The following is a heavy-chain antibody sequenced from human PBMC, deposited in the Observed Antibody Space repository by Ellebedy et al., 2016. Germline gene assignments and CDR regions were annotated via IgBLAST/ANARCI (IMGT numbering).Heavy chain of an antibody. CDR2: IDHTGNT. J-gene: IGHJ3*02. Sequence: SETLSLTCTVSGGSVSSSGSYWGWIRHPPGTRLEWIGEIDHTGNTNYNPSLKIRVTISVDTSKNQFSLNLTSVTAADTAVYYCARGYHYMIVVVITSDAFDIWGQGTRVTVSS. V-gene: IGHV4-39*07. CDR1: GGSVSSSGSY. D-gene: IGHD3-22*01. CDR3: ARGYHYMIVVVITSDAFDI.